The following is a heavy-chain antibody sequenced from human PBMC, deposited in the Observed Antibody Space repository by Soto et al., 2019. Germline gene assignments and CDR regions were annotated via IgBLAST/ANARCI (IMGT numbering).Heavy chain of an antibody. V-gene: IGHV3-30*18. Sequence: VQLVESGGGVVQPGRSLRLSCAASGFTFSDYAMHWVRQAPGKGLEWVAVVSHDGRNTHYPDSVKGRFTISRDSSRNTVSLEMTSLRAEDTAVYYCAKGGRQWLVTSDFNYWGQGALVTVSS. J-gene: IGHJ4*02. CDR2: VSHDGRNT. CDR1: GFTFSDYA. D-gene: IGHD6-19*01. CDR3: AKGGRQWLVTSDFNY.